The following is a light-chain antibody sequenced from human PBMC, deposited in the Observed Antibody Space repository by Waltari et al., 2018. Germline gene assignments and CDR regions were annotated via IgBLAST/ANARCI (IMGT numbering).Light chain of an antibody. CDR1: ERVSIF. J-gene: IGKJ1*01. Sequence: SGRASERVSIFLAWYQQKPSQAPRLLIYHTSTRATGIPDRFSGSGSGTDFSLTSSGLEPEDFAVYYCQHYKNLPVSFGQGTRVEIK. V-gene: IGKV3-11*01. CDR2: HTS. CDR3: QHYKNLPVS.